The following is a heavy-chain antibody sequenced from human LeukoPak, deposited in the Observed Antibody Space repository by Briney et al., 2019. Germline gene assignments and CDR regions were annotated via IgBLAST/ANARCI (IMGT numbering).Heavy chain of an antibody. CDR3: ARRYCSSTSCLYYGMDV. Sequence: ASVKVSCKASGYTFTSYDINWVRQATGQGLEWMGWMNPNSGNTGYAQKFQGRVTMTRNTSTSTAYMELSSLRSEDTAVYYCARRYCSSTSCLYYGMDVWGQGTTVTVSS. V-gene: IGHV1-8*01. CDR1: GYTFTSYD. CDR2: MNPNSGNT. D-gene: IGHD2-2*01. J-gene: IGHJ6*02.